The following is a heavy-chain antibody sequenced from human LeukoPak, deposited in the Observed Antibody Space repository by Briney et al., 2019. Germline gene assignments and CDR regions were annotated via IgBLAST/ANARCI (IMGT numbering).Heavy chain of an antibody. J-gene: IGHJ4*02. Sequence: SVKVSCKASGGTFISYAISWVRQAPGQGLEWMGRIIPILGIANYAQKFQGRVTITADKSTSTAYMELSSLRSEDTAVYCCAGLSSGSYYPDYWGQGTLVTVSS. CDR2: IIPILGIA. D-gene: IGHD3-10*02. CDR3: AGLSSGSYYPDY. CDR1: GGTFISYA. V-gene: IGHV1-69*04.